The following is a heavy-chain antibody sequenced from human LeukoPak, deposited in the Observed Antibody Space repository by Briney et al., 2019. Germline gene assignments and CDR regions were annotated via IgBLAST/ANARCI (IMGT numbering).Heavy chain of an antibody. CDR3: ARDLRGYDFWSGYPLLLLGI. Sequence: SETLSLTCTVSGGSVSSHTYYWGWIRQPPGKGLEWIGSMHYIGSSYYNPSLKSRVTISVDTSKNQFSLKLSSVTAADTAVYYCARDLRGYDFWSGYPLLLLGIWGQGTMVTVSS. V-gene: IGHV4-39*07. J-gene: IGHJ3*02. D-gene: IGHD3-3*01. CDR2: MHYIGSS. CDR1: GGSVSSHTYY.